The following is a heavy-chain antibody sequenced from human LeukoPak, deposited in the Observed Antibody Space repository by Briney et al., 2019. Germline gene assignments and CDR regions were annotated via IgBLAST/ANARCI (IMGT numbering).Heavy chain of an antibody. CDR2: IYYSGST. CDR3: ARGAISYLDY. V-gene: IGHV4-59*01. D-gene: IGHD2/OR15-2a*01. J-gene: IGHJ4*02. Sequence: SETLSLTCTVSGGSLSSYYWSWVRQPPGKGLEWIGYIYYSGSTNYNPSLKSRVTISVDTSKNQFSLKLSSVTAADTAVYYCARGAISYLDYWGQGTLVTVSS. CDR1: GGSLSSYY.